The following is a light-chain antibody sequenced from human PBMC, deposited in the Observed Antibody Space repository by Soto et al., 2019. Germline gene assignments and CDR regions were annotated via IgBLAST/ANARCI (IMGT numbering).Light chain of an antibody. Sequence: DIQMTQSPSTLSASVGDRVAITCRASQSISSWLARYQQKPGKAPKLLIYKASSLESGVPSRFSGSGSGTEFTLTISSLQPDDFATYYCQQLNSYPLTFGQGTRLEIK. CDR1: QSISSW. V-gene: IGKV1-5*03. CDR3: QQLNSYPLT. J-gene: IGKJ5*01. CDR2: KAS.